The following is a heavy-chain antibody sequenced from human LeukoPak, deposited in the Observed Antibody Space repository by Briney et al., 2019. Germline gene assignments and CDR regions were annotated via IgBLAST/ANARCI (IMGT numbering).Heavy chain of an antibody. J-gene: IGHJ4*02. CDR3: ALLKEILLWFGGQKNNFDY. D-gene: IGHD3-10*01. CDR1: GFTVSSTY. V-gene: IGHV3-53*01. CDR2: IYSGGTT. Sequence: GGSLRLSCAASGFTVSSTYMSWVRQAPGKGLEWVSLIYSGGTTYYADSVKGRFTISRDNSKNTLYLQMSSLRAEDTAVYYCALLKEILLWFGGQKNNFDYWGQGTLVTVSS.